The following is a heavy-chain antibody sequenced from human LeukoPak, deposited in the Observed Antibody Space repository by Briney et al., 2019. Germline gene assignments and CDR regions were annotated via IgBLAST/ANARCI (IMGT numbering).Heavy chain of an antibody. Sequence: PSETLSLTCIVSGGSISSSGYYWGWIRQSPGKGLEWIGSLFYSGSTYYHPSLKSRVTISVDTSRNQFSLKLSSVTAADTAVYYCAKPVAGTLGWFDPWGQGALVIVSS. J-gene: IGHJ5*02. CDR2: LFYSGST. CDR1: GGSISSSGYY. CDR3: AKPVAGTLGWFDP. D-gene: IGHD6-19*01. V-gene: IGHV4-39*01.